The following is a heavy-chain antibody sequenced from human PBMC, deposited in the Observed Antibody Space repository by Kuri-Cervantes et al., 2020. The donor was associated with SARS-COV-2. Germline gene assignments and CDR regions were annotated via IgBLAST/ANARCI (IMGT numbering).Heavy chain of an antibody. CDR2: MYYTGST. Sequence: GSLRLSCTVSGGSISSSSYYWGWIRQPPGKGLEWIGSMYYTGSTYYKPSLKSRLTISVDRSKNQFSLKLSSVTAADTAVYYCASLASQQLGVDYWGQGTLVTVSS. CDR3: ASLASQQLGVDY. J-gene: IGHJ4*02. D-gene: IGHD6-13*01. V-gene: IGHV4-39*07. CDR1: GGSISSSSYY.